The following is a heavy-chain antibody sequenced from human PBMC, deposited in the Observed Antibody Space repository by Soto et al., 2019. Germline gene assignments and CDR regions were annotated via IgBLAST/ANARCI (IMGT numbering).Heavy chain of an antibody. J-gene: IGHJ3*02. V-gene: IGHV3-9*01. CDR2: ISWNSDNI. D-gene: IGHD4-4*01. CDR1: GFTFDDYA. Sequence: EVQLVESGGGLVQPGRSLRLSCAASGFTFDDYAMHWVRQAPGKGLEWVSGISWNSDNIVYADSVKGRFTISRDNAKNSLYLQMNSLRAADTALYYCAKDLYSNYGDAFDIWGQGTMVTVSS. CDR3: AKDLYSNYGDAFDI.